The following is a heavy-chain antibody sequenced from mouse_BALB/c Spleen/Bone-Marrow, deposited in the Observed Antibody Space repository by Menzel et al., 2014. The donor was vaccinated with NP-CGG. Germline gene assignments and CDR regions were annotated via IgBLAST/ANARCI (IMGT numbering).Heavy chain of an antibody. CDR2: IYPSTGYT. CDR3: ARDDYAY. D-gene: IGHD2-4*01. Sequence: QVQLQQSGAELAKPGASVKKSCKASGYTFTSYWMHWVKQRPGQGLEWIGYIYPSTGYTEHNQKFKDKAIMTADKSSSTAYMQLSSLTSGDSAVYYCARDDYAYWGQGTLVTVSA. V-gene: IGHV1-7*01. CDR1: GYTFTSYW. J-gene: IGHJ3*01.